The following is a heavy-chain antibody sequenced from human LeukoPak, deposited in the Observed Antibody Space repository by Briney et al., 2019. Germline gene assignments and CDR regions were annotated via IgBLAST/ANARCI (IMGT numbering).Heavy chain of an antibody. J-gene: IGHJ1*01. D-gene: IGHD2-15*01. V-gene: IGHV5-51*01. CDR2: IYPGDSDT. CDR1: GYSFTSYW. CDR3: ARLCSGGSCYPLYFQH. Sequence: GESLKISCRGSGYSFTSYWIGWVRQMPGKGLEWMGIIYPGDSDTRYSPSFQGQVTISADKSISTAYLQWSSLKASDTAMYYCARLCSGGSCYPLYFQHWGQGTLVTVSS.